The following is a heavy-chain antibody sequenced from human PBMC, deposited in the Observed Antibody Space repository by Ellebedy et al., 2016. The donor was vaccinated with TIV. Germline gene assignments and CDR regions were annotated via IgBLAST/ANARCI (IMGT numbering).Heavy chain of an antibody. J-gene: IGHJ4*02. CDR3: ARTYYYDSSGYPLFDY. Sequence: MPSETLSLTCTVSGGSMNDYYWSWIRQSPGKGLEWIGYIFSSGTTNYNPSLKSRVTISVDTSNNQFSLKLSSVTAADTAVYYCARTYYYDSSGYPLFDYWGQGTLVTVSS. V-gene: IGHV4-59*08. CDR1: GGSMNDYY. D-gene: IGHD3-22*01. CDR2: IFSSGTT.